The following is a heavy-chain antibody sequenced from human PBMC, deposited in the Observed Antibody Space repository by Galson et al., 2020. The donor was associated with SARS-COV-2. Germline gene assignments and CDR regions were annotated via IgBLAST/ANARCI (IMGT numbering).Heavy chain of an antibody. CDR2: IYPGDSAT. CDR3: ARPNTYYDFWSGYYRGYAFDI. Sequence: KIGESLKISCKGSGYSFTSYWIGWVRQMPGKGLEWMGIIYPGDSATRYSPSFQGQVTISADKSISTAYLQWSSLKASDTAMYYCARPNTYYDFWSGYYRGYAFDIWGQGTMVTVSA. CDR1: GYSFTSYW. J-gene: IGHJ3*02. V-gene: IGHV5-51*01. D-gene: IGHD3-3*01.